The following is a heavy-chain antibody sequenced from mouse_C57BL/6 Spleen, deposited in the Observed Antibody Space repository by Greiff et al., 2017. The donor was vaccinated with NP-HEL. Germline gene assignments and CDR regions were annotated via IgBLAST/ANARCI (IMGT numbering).Heavy chain of an antibody. CDR2: SRNKANDYTT. CDR1: GFTFSDFY. J-gene: IGHJ1*03. Sequence: EVQLVESGGGLVQSGRSLRLSCATSGFTFSDFYMEWVRQAPGKGLEWIAASRNKANDYTTEYSASVKGRFIVSRDTSQSILYLQMNALRAEDTAIYYCARDALFITTAHWYFDVWGTGTTVTVSS. CDR3: ARDALFITTAHWYFDV. V-gene: IGHV7-1*01. D-gene: IGHD1-1*01.